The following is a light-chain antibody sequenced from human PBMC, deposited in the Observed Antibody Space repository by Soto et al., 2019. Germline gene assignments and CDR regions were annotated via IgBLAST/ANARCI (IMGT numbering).Light chain of an antibody. V-gene: IGKV1-33*01. CDR2: DAS. CDR1: QXXXNX. Sequence: DIXMTQSPSSLSAXVGDXVTIXXXASQXXXNXLNWYQQKPGKAPKLLIYDASNLETGVPSRFSGSGSGTDFTFTISSLQPEDIATYYCQQYDNLPPFTFGPGTKVDIK. J-gene: IGKJ3*01. CDR3: QQYDNLPPFT.